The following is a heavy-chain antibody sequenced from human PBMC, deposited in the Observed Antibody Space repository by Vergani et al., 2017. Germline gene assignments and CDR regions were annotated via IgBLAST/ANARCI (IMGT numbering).Heavy chain of an antibody. CDR2: ISGSGGST. CDR3: AKANPRSSGYDYRYYYHAMDV. Sequence: EVQLLESGGDLVQPGGSLRLSCAASGFTFNHYAMNWVRQAPGKGLEWVSGISGSGGSTYYAGSVKGRFTISRDSSKNTQYLQMNSLSAGDTAVYYCAKANPRSSGYDYRYYYHAMDVWGQGTTVTVSS. J-gene: IGHJ6*02. V-gene: IGHV3-23*01. D-gene: IGHD5-12*01. CDR1: GFTFNHYA.